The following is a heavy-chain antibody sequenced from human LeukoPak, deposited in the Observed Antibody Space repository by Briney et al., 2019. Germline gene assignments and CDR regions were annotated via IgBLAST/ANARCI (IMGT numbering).Heavy chain of an antibody. J-gene: IGHJ3*02. Sequence: TASETLSLTCTVSGGSISRYYWSWVRQSPGKGLEWIASISYTGSTNYNPSLKSRVTISVDTSKNQFSLKLTSVTAADTAVYFCARPYRPYGSGTEVFDIWGQGTMVTVSS. CDR2: ISYTGST. D-gene: IGHD3-10*01. V-gene: IGHV4-59*08. CDR1: GGSISRYY. CDR3: ARPYRPYGSGTEVFDI.